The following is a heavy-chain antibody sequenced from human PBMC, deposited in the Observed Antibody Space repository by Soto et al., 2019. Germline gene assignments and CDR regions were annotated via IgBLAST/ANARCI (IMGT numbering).Heavy chain of an antibody. V-gene: IGHV3-11*01. CDR2: ISSSGSTI. J-gene: IGHJ6*02. Sequence: PGGSLRLSCAASGFTFSDYYMSWIRQAPGKGLEWVSYISSSGSTIYYADSVKGRFTISRDNAKNSLYLQMNSLRAEDTAVYYCARDRSSSWTGYYYYGMDVWGQGTTVTVS. CDR3: ARDRSSSWTGYYYYGMDV. D-gene: IGHD6-13*01. CDR1: GFTFSDYY.